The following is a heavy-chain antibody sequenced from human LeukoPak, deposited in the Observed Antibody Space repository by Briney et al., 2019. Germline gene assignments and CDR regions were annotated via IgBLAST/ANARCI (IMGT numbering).Heavy chain of an antibody. CDR1: GFIFGSYA. V-gene: IGHV3-23*01. CDR2: ISGNGDYT. CDR3: ASQKAIDD. Sequence: GGSLRLSCVASGFIFGSYAMSWVRQAPGKGLEWVSAISGNGDYTYYADPVKGRFTISRDNSKNTLYLQMNNLRVEDTAVYYCASQKAIDDWGQGTLVTVSS. J-gene: IGHJ4*02.